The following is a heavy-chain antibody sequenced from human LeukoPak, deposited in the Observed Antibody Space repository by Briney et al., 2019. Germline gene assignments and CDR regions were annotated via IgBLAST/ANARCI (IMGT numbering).Heavy chain of an antibody. CDR1: GFIFSNYA. J-gene: IGHJ4*02. Sequence: PGTSLRLSCAASGFIFSNYAMAWVRLAPGKGLEWVSGIGGSGGGTYYTDSVRGRFSISRDNSKNTLYLQMNALRAEDTAVYYCAKEFGPDSSGSLFINWGEGTLVTLSS. CDR3: AKEFGPDSSGSLFIN. D-gene: IGHD6-19*01. CDR2: IGGSGGGT. V-gene: IGHV3-23*01.